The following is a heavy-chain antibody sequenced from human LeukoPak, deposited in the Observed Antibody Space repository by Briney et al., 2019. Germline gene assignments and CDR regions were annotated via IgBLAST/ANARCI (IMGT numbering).Heavy chain of an antibody. V-gene: IGHV1-2*06. D-gene: IGHD2-21*01. J-gene: IGHJ3*02. CDR2: IIPNSGAT. Sequence: ASVKVSCTASGYTFTSYDIYWVRQAPGQRLEWMGRIIPNSGATNYAQNFHGRVTMTRDTSISTAYMELSRLRPDDTAVYYCARGISGGFDIWGQRTMVTVSS. CDR3: ARGISGGFDI. CDR1: GYTFTSYD.